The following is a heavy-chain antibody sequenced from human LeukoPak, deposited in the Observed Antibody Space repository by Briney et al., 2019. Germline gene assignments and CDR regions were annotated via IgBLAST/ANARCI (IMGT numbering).Heavy chain of an antibody. Sequence: SVKVSCKASETTFSRSAFSWVGQAPGQGLEWMGGVIPILGTTNYAQKFRERVSITTDESTSTAYMEVTSLRSVDTPVYYCARDDGSATMGFDSWGQGTLVSVSS. J-gene: IGHJ4*02. CDR2: VIPILGTT. CDR3: ARDDGSATMGFDS. CDR1: ETTFSRSA. D-gene: IGHD1-26*01. V-gene: IGHV1-69*05.